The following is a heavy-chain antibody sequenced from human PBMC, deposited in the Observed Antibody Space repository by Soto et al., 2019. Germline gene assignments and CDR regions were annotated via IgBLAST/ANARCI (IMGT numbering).Heavy chain of an antibody. CDR1: GFTFSSYA. CDR2: ISGSGGST. Sequence: PGGSLRLSCAASGFTFSSYAMSWVRQAPGKGLEWVSAISGSGGSTYYADSVKGRFTISRDNSKNTLYLQMNSLRAEDTAVYYCAKDSPLYCSSTSCLDYWGQGTLVTVSS. J-gene: IGHJ4*02. V-gene: IGHV3-23*01. CDR3: AKDSPLYCSSTSCLDY. D-gene: IGHD2-2*01.